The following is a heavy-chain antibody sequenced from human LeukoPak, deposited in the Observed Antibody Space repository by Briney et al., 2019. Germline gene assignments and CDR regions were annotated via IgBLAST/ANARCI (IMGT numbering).Heavy chain of an antibody. CDR2: IYYSGST. CDR1: GGSISSYY. CDR3: ARDLRYNFDY. Sequence: KASETLSLTCTVSGGSISSYYWSWIRQPPGKGLEWIGYIYYSGSTNYNPSLKSRVTISVDTSKNQFSLKLSSVTAADTAVYYCARDLRYNFDYWGQGTLVTVSS. V-gene: IGHV4-59*01. J-gene: IGHJ4*02. D-gene: IGHD1-14*01.